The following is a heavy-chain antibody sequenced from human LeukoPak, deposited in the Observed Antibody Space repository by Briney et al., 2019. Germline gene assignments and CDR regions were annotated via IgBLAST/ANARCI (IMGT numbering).Heavy chain of an antibody. D-gene: IGHD3-10*01. Sequence: SETLSLTCNVSGGSISSYYWSWIRQPPGKGLEWIGYIYYSGSTNYNPSLKSRVTISVDTSKNQFSLKLSSVTAADTAVYYCARVRMVRGVILKGYFDYWGQGTLVTVSS. J-gene: IGHJ4*02. CDR2: IYYSGST. CDR1: GGSISSYY. CDR3: ARVRMVRGVILKGYFDY. V-gene: IGHV4-59*01.